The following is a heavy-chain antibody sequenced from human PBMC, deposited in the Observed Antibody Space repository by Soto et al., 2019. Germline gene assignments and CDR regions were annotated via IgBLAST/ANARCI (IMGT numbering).Heavy chain of an antibody. J-gene: IGHJ4*02. CDR3: AKRGPVVTLEKYFDY. CDR2: ISGSGST. D-gene: IGHD2-21*02. CDR1: GFAFKNYA. Sequence: LRLSCAASGFAFKNYAMTWVRQAPGKGLEWVSGISGSGSTYYADSVKGRFTISRDNSKNTLYLQMDSLRAEDTAVYYCAKRGPVVTLEKYFDYWGQGTLVTVSS. V-gene: IGHV3-23*01.